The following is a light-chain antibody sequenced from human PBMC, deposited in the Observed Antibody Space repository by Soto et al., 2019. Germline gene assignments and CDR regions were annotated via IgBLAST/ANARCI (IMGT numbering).Light chain of an antibody. Sequence: PSVSGAPGQRVTISCTGSSSNIGAGYDVHWYQQLPGTAPKLLIYGNSNRPSGVPDRFSGSKSGTSASLAITGLQAEDEADYYCQSYDSSLSGPKVFGGGTKLTVL. V-gene: IGLV1-40*01. CDR1: SSNIGAGYD. J-gene: IGLJ2*01. CDR2: GNS. CDR3: QSYDSSLSGPKV.